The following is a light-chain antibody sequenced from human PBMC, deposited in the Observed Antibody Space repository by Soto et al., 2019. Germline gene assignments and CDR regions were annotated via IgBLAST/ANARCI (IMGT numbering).Light chain of an antibody. CDR1: STDVGGYKY. CDR3: SSFSSSSTPYV. CDR2: EVN. V-gene: IGLV2-14*01. J-gene: IGLJ1*01. Sequence: QSVPTQPPSVSGSPGQSITISCTGTSTDVGGYKYVSWYQQHPGTAPKLMIFEVNGRPSGVSDRFSGSKSGNTASLTISGLQPEDEADYYCSSFSSSSTPYVFGTGTKVTVL.